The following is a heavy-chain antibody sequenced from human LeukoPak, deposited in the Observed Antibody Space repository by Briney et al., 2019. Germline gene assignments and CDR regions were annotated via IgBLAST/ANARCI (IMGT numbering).Heavy chain of an antibody. V-gene: IGHV1-18*01. CDR1: GYTFTSYG. J-gene: IGHJ5*02. CDR3: ARVWQQLESGWFDP. CDR2: ISAYNGNT. Sequence: ASVKVSCTASGYTFTSYGISWVRQAPGQGLEWMGWISAYNGNTNYAQKLQGRVTMTTDTSTSTAYTELRSLRSDDTAVYYCARVWQQLESGWFDPWGQGTLVTVSS. D-gene: IGHD6-13*01.